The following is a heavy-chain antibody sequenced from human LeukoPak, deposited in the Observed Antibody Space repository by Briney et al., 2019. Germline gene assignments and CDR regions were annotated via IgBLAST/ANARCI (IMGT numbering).Heavy chain of an antibody. D-gene: IGHD3-22*01. CDR3: ARGRGKVVIAYFDY. CDR2: ISPNSGGT. Sequence: ASVKVSCKASGYTFTDYSMYWVRQAPGQGPEWTGWISPNSGGTRYAQRFQGRVTVTRDTSISTAYMELSSLRSDDTAVYYCARGRGKVVIAYFDYWGQGTLVTVSS. V-gene: IGHV1-2*02. CDR1: GYTFTDYS. J-gene: IGHJ4*02.